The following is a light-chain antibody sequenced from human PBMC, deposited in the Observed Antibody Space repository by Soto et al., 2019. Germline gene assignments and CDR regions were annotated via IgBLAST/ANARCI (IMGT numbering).Light chain of an antibody. CDR1: QSIRND. CDR3: LQDYNYPLT. V-gene: IGKV1-6*01. J-gene: IGKJ4*01. Sequence: AIQMTQSESSLSASVGDRVTITCRASQSIRNDLGWYQQKPGKAPKLLIYAASSLQSGVPSRFSGSGSGTDVTLTISSLQPEDFATYYCLQDYNYPLTFGGGTKVEIK. CDR2: AAS.